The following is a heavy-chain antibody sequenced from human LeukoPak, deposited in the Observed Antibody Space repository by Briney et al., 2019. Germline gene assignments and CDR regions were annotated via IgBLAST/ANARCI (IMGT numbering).Heavy chain of an antibody. CDR1: GFTFTNYA. D-gene: IGHD3-10*01. CDR3: ASGSTPGNGYYFDY. CDR2: ITGGGDT. Sequence: GGSLRLSCAASGFTFTNYAMGWVRQAPGKGLEWVSSITGGGDTYSADSVQGRFTISSDNSRNTLYLQMNSLKAEDTDLYYCASGSTPGNGYYFDYWGQGTLVTVSS. J-gene: IGHJ4*02. V-gene: IGHV3-23*01.